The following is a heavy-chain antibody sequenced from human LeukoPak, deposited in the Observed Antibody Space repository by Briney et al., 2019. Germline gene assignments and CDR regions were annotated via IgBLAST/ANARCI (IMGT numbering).Heavy chain of an antibody. V-gene: IGHV3-30*18. Sequence: PGRSLRLSCAASGFTFSSYGMHWVCQAPGKGLEWVAVISYDGSNKYYADSVKGRFTISRDNSKNTLYLQMNSLRAEDTAVYYCAKPVVDTAIGDAFDIWGQGTMVTVSS. J-gene: IGHJ3*02. CDR2: ISYDGSNK. D-gene: IGHD5-18*01. CDR3: AKPVVDTAIGDAFDI. CDR1: GFTFSSYG.